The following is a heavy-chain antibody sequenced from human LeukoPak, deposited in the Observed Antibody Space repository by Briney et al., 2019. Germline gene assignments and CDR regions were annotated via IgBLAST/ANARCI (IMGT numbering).Heavy chain of an antibody. Sequence: VASVKVSCKVSGYTFSSYGISWVRQAPGQGLEWMGWISAYNGNTKYAQKFQGRVSMTTDTSTSTAYMELRSLRSDDTAVYCCARDPGATSGGMDVWGQGTTVTVSS. V-gene: IGHV1-18*01. CDR2: ISAYNGNT. D-gene: IGHD1-26*01. CDR3: ARDPGATSGGMDV. J-gene: IGHJ6*02. CDR1: GYTFSSYG.